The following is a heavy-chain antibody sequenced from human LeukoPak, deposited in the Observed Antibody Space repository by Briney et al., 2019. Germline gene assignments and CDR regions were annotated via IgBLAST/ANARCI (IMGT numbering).Heavy chain of an antibody. CDR3: ARVVVLPAAYFDY. Sequence: GGSLRLSCAASGFTVSSNYMSWVRQAPGEGLEWVSVIYSGGSTYYTDSVNDRFAISRDNSKNTLYLQMNSLRAGDTAVYYCARVVVLPAAYFDYWGQGTLVTVSS. V-gene: IGHV3-66*01. J-gene: IGHJ4*02. CDR2: IYSGGST. CDR1: GFTVSSNY. D-gene: IGHD2-2*01.